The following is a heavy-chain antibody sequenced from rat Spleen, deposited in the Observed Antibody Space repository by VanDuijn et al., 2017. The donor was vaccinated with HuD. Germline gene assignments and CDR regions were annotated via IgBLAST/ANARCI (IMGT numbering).Heavy chain of an antibody. Sequence: EVQLQESGPGLVKPSQSLSLTCSVTGYSITSSYRWNWIRKFPGNKLEWMGYINSAGSTNYNPSLKSRISITRDTSRNQFFLHLNSVTTEDTATYYCARARYSGGRLDYWGQGTLVTVSS. CDR3: ARARYSGGRLDY. D-gene: IGHD1-1*01. CDR1: GYSITSSYR. CDR2: INSAGST. V-gene: IGHV3-3*01. J-gene: IGHJ3*01.